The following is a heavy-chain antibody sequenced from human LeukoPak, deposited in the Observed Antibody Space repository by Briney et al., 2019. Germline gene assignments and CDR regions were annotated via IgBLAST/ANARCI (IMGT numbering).Heavy chain of an antibody. Sequence: PSETLSLTCAVSGGSISSGGYSWSWIRQPPGKGLEWIGYIYYSGSTNYNPSLKSRVTISVDTSKNQFSLKLSSVTAADTAVYYCARLVYGQQLGGPLNWFDPWGQGTLVTVSS. CDR2: IYYSGST. J-gene: IGHJ5*02. D-gene: IGHD6-13*01. CDR3: ARLVYGQQLGGPLNWFDP. V-gene: IGHV4-61*08. CDR1: GGSISSGGYS.